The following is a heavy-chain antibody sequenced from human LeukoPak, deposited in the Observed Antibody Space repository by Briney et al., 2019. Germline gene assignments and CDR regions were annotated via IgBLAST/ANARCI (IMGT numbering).Heavy chain of an antibody. V-gene: IGHV4-34*01. D-gene: IGHD1-26*01. CDR1: GGSFSGYY. Sequence: ETLSLTCAVYGGSFSGYYWSWIRQPPGKGLEGIGEINHSGSTNYNPSPKSRVTISVDTSKNQFSLKLSSVTAADTAVYYCARLVGATLYYFDYWGQGTLVTVSS. J-gene: IGHJ4*02. CDR2: INHSGST. CDR3: ARLVGATLYYFDY.